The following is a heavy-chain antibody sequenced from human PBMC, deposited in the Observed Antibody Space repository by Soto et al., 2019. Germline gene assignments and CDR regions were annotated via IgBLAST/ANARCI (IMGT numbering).Heavy chain of an antibody. CDR3: VKSFDYDILTGYTSYFDY. D-gene: IGHD3-9*01. CDR2: TTGSGGVT. Sequence: EVQLLESGGGLVQPGGSLSLSCTASGLTFSGYAMNWVRQAPGKGLRWVSATTGSGGVTYYADSWKGRFTITRDNSKNTLYLQMNSLRAEDTAVYYCVKSFDYDILTGYTSYFDYWGQGTLVTVSS. V-gene: IGHV3-23*01. J-gene: IGHJ4*02. CDR1: GLTFSGYA.